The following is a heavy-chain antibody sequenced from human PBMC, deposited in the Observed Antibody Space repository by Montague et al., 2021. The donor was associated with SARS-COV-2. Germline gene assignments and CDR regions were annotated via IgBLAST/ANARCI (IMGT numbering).Heavy chain of an antibody. Sequence: SLRLSCAASGFTLSSYSMNWVRQAPGKGLEWVSSISSSSSYIYYADSVKGRFTISRDNAKNSLYLQMNSLRAEDTAVYYCARDFLGFGEYYYYYGMDVWGQGTTVTVSS. J-gene: IGHJ6*02. CDR2: ISSSSSYI. D-gene: IGHD3-10*01. V-gene: IGHV3-21*01. CDR3: ARDFLGFGEYYYYYGMDV. CDR1: GFTLSSYS.